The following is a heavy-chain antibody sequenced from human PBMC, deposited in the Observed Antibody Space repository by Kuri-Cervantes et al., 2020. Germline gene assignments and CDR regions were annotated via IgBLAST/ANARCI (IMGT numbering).Heavy chain of an antibody. CDR2: MYHSGTT. D-gene: IGHD4-11*01. CDR1: GGSISSNNW. V-gene: IGHV4-4*02. CDR3: ARGGAVTTDY. Sequence: GSLRLSCAVSGGSISSNNWWSWVRLPPGKGLEWIGEMYHSGTTNYNPSLKSRATISIDKSENQFSLKLTSVTAADTAVYYCARGGAVTTDYWGQGTLVTVSS. J-gene: IGHJ4*02.